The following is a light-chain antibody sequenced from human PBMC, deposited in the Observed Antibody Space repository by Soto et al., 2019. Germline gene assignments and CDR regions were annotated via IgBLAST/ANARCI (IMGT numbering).Light chain of an antibody. V-gene: IGKV3-20*01. CDR2: GAS. CDR1: QSVGSSN. J-gene: IGKJ1*01. CDR3: QQYGSSSWT. Sequence: EIVLTQSPGTLSLSPGERATLSCRASQSVGSSNLAWYQQKPGQAPRLLIYGASSRATGIPDRFSGSGSGTAFTLTISRLEPEDFAVYYCQQYGSSSWTFGQGTKVEIK.